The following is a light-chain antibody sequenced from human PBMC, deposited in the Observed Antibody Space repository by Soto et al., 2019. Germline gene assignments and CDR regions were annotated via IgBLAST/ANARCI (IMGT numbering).Light chain of an antibody. J-gene: IGLJ1*01. CDR3: AAWDDSLNGYV. Sequence: QSVLTQPPSASGTPGQRVTISCSGGSSNIGTNAVNWYQQLPGTAPKLLIYNNNQRPSGVPDRFSGSKSGTSASLAISGLQSEDVADYYSAAWDDSLNGYVVGTGSKVTV. CDR2: NNN. CDR1: SSNIGTNA. V-gene: IGLV1-44*01.